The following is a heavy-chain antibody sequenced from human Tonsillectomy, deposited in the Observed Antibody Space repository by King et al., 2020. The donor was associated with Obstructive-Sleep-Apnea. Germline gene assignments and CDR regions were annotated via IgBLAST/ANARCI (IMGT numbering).Heavy chain of an antibody. CDR3: AREMYGALTSPWALDI. D-gene: IGHD4/OR15-4a*01. V-gene: IGHV3-33*01. CDR2: IWYDGSNK. Sequence: VQLVESGGDVVQPGRSLRLSCAASGFTFSDFGMHWVRQAPGKGLEWVSLIWYDGSNKYYADSVKGRFTISRDNSQNTLYLQLSSLTAEDTGLYYCAREMYGALTSPWALDIWGKGTMVTVSS. J-gene: IGHJ3*02. CDR1: GFTFSDFG.